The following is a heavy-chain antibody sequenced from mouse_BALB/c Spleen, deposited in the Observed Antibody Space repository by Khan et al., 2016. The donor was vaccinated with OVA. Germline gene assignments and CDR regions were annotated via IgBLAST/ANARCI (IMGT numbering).Heavy chain of an antibody. CDR1: GFTFSTYG. J-gene: IGHJ3*01. Sequence: VKLVESGGDLVKPGGSLKLSCAASGFTFSTYGMSWVRQAPDKRLEWVATVSTGGSYTYYPDSVKGRFTISRDNAKNTLYLQMSGLRSEDTAMFYCTRLAYYYDSEGFAYWGQGTLVTVSA. V-gene: IGHV5-6*01. CDR2: VSTGGSYT. D-gene: IGHD1-1*01. CDR3: TRLAYYYDSEGFAY.